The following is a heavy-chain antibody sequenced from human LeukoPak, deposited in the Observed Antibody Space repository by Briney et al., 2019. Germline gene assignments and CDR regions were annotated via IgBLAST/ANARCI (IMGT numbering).Heavy chain of an antibody. D-gene: IGHD3-22*01. CDR2: IYTSGST. J-gene: IGHJ4*02. CDR3: ARERYYYDSSGFDY. V-gene: IGHV4-4*07. CDR1: GGSISSYY. Sequence: SETLSLTCTVSGGSISSYYWSWIRQPAGKGLEWIGRIYTSGSTNYNPSLKSRVTMSVDTSKNQFSVKLSSVTAADTAVYYCARERYYYDSSGFDYWGQGTLVTVSS.